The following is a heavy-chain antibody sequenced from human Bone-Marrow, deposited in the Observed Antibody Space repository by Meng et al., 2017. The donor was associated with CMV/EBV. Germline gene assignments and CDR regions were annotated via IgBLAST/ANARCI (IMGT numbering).Heavy chain of an antibody. J-gene: IGHJ6*02. D-gene: IGHD3-16*01. CDR1: GFTFSSYS. V-gene: IGHV3-21*01. Sequence: GGSLRLSCAASGFTFSSYSMNWVRQAPGKGLEWVSSISSSSSYIYYADSVKGRFTISRDNAKNSMYLQMNSLRAEDTAVYYCAKDIRSSGGGYYYGMDVWGQGTTVTVSS. CDR3: AKDIRSSGGGYYYGMDV. CDR2: ISSSSSYI.